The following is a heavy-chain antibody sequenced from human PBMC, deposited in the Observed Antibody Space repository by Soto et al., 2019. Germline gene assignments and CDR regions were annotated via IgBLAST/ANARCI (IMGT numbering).Heavy chain of an antibody. V-gene: IGHV4-34*01. CDR3: ARGVYCSSTSCYWGMDV. Sequence: SETLSLTCAVYGGSFSGYYWSWIRQPPGKGLEWIGEINHSGRANYNPSLKSRDTISVDTSKNQFSLKLSSVTAADTAVYYCARGVYCSSTSCYWGMDVWGQGTTVTVS. J-gene: IGHJ6*02. CDR2: INHSGRA. D-gene: IGHD2-2*01. CDR1: GGSFSGYY.